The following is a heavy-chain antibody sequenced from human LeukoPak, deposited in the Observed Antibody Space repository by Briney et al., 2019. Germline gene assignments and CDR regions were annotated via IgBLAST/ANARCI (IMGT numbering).Heavy chain of an antibody. D-gene: IGHD3-22*01. J-gene: IGHJ3*02. CDR2: IYYSGST. CDR3: ARHPYYYDSRGPHGGAFDI. Sequence: PSETLSLTCAVYGGSFSGYYWGWIRQPPGKGLEWIGSIYYSGSTYYNSSLKSRVTISVYTSKNQFSLKLSSVTAADTAVYYCARHPYYYDSRGPHGGAFDIWGQGTMVTVSS. CDR1: GGSFSGYY. V-gene: IGHV4-39*01.